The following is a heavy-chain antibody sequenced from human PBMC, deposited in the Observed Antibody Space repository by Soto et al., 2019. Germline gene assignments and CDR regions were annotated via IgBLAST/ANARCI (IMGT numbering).Heavy chain of an antibody. Sequence: SGPTLVNPTQTLTLTCTFSGFSLSTSGMCVSWIRQPPGKALEWLALIDWDDDKYYSTSLKTRLTISKDTSKNQVILTMTNMDPVDTATYYCARMLGKDSSGYYTLDVWGQGTKVTVSS. CDR2: IDWDDDK. J-gene: IGHJ6*02. CDR1: GFSLSTSGMC. CDR3: ARMLGKDSSGYYTLDV. D-gene: IGHD3-22*01. V-gene: IGHV2-70*01.